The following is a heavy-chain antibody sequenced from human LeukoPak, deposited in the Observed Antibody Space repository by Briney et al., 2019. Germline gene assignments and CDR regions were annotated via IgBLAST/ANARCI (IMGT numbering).Heavy chain of an antibody. Sequence: SETLSLTCTVSGGSIRSSSYYWGWIRQSPGKGLEWIGSIYYSGSTYFNPSLKSRVTMSVDTSKNQFSLKLSSVTAADTAVYYCARSSGVEGGWFGDLRWYYYYMDVWGKGTTVTISS. J-gene: IGHJ6*03. D-gene: IGHD3-10*01. V-gene: IGHV4-39*07. CDR2: IYYSGST. CDR1: GGSIRSSSYY. CDR3: ARSSGVEGGWFGDLRWYYYYMDV.